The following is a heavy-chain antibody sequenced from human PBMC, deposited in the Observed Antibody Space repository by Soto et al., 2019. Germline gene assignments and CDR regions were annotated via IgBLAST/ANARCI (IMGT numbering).Heavy chain of an antibody. J-gene: IGHJ4*02. CDR1: GFIFSNAW. CDR2: IKRTSDGVTP. CDR3: AVNDYLDY. V-gene: IGHV3-15*01. Sequence: PGGSLRLSCAASGFIFSNAWMVWVRQAPGKGLEWVGRIKRTSDGVTPNYAAPVKGRFTISRDDSANTLYLQMTSLKTEDTAVYFCAVNDYLDYWGQGALVTVSS.